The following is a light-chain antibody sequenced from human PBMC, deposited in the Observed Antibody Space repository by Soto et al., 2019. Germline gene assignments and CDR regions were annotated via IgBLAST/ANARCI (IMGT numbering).Light chain of an antibody. CDR3: VSFTPDPIPYG. CDR2: EVS. CDR1: SSAFGRFNY. J-gene: IGLJ1*01. Sequence: QSALTQPASVSGSLGQSITIPCTGSSSAFGRFNYVSWYQEYPGRAPHLIIFEVSNRPSGVSSRFSGSNSGNTASLTISGLLAEDEADYFCVSFTPDPIPYGFGGGTKLTVL. V-gene: IGLV2-14*01.